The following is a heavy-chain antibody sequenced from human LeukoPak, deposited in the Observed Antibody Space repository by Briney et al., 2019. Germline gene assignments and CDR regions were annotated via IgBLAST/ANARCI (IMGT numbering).Heavy chain of an antibody. CDR1: GFTFSDYY. V-gene: IGHV3-11*01. J-gene: IGHJ6*03. CDR2: IGSSGSTI. Sequence: GGSLRLSCAASGFTFSDYYMSWIRQAPGKGLEWVSYIGSSGSTIYYADSVKGRFTISRDNAKNSLYLQMNSLRAEDTAVYYCAREGSGMSFNAWNDGLVYYYMDVWGKGTTVTVSS. CDR3: AREGSGMSFNAWNDGLVYYYMDV. D-gene: IGHD1-1*01.